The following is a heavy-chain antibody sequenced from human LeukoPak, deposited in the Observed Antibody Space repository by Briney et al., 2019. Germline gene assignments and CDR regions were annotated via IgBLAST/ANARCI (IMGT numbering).Heavy chain of an antibody. CDR2: VSGSGGGT. CDR3: AVYCSSTSCYTYDY. D-gene: IGHD2-2*02. J-gene: IGHJ4*02. CDR1: GFTFSSYA. V-gene: IGHV3-23*01. Sequence: GGSLRLSCAASGFTFSSYAMSWVRQAPGEGLEWVSAVSGSGGGTYYADSVKGRFTISRGTSKNTLYLQMNSLRAEDTAVYYCAVYCSSTSCYTYDYWGQGTLVTVSS.